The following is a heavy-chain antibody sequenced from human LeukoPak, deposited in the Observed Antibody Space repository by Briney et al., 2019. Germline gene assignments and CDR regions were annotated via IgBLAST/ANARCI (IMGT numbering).Heavy chain of an antibody. CDR3: AREVTATLNP. CDR2: IYYSGST. J-gene: IGHJ5*02. CDR1: GGSIDSGGYY. Sequence: PSQTLSLTCTVSGGSIDSGGYYWSRIRQHPRKGLEWIGYIYYSGSTYYNPSLKSQVTISVDTSKNQFSLKLSSVTAADTAVYYCAREVTATLNPWGQGTLVTVSS. D-gene: IGHD2-21*02. V-gene: IGHV4-31*01.